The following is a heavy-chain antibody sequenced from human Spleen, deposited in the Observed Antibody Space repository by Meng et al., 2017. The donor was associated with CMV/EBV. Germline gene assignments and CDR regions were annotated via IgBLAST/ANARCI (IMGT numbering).Heavy chain of an antibody. D-gene: IGHD6-6*01. J-gene: IGHJ4*02. CDR2: ISSSSSYI. V-gene: IGHV3-21*01. Sequence: GESLKISCAASGFTFSSYSMNWVRQAPGKGLEWVSYISSSSSYIYYADSVKGRFTISRDNAMNSLYLQMDSLRAEDTAVYYCARDRPSSRLRGFDFWGQGTLVTVSS. CDR1: GFTFSSYS. CDR3: ARDRPSSRLRGFDF.